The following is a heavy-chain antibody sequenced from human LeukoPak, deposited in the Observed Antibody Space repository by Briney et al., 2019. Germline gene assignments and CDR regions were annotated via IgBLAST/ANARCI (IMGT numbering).Heavy chain of an antibody. V-gene: IGHV4-39*01. CDR3: ANDLGWIRLNLG. Sequence: SETLSLTCTVSGVSISSSNSYWGWIRQPPGKGLEWIGSIYYSGNTYYNASLKSQVSISIDTSKNQFSLRLTSVTAADTAVYYCANDLGWIRLNLGRGQGTLVTVSS. CDR1: GVSISSSNSY. J-gene: IGHJ4*02. CDR2: IYYSGNT. D-gene: IGHD5-18*01.